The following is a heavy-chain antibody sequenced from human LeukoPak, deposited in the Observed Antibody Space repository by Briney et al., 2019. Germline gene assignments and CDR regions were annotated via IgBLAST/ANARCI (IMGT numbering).Heavy chain of an antibody. CDR1: GFTFSSNW. D-gene: IGHD6-13*01. V-gene: IGHV3-7*01. CDR3: ARANNSSWHN. CDR2: IKPDGSAQ. Sequence: GGSLRLSCATSGFTFSSNWMSWVRHVPGRGLDWVANIKPDGSAQYYAASVKGRFTVSGDNAKNSLYLQMNSLRVEDTAVYYCARANNSSWHNWGQGTLVTVSA. J-gene: IGHJ4*02.